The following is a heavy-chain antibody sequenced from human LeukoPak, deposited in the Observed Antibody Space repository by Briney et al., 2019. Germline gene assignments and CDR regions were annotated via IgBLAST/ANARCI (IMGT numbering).Heavy chain of an antibody. V-gene: IGHV3-11*01. CDR2: ISSSGSTI. CDR3: AKIVNEKYIVATGFDS. D-gene: IGHD5-12*01. CDR1: GFTFSDYY. Sequence: GSLRLSCAASGFTFSDYYMSWIRQAPGKGLEWVSYISSSGSTIYYADSVKGRLTISRHNSKKTLYLQMNSLRAEDTAIYYCAKIVNEKYIVATGFDSWGQGTLVTVSS. J-gene: IGHJ5*01.